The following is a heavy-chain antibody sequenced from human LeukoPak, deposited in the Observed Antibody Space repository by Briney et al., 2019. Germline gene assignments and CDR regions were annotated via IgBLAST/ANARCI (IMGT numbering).Heavy chain of an antibody. CDR3: ARDGDYGGNSGYFYPMAV. Sequence: GGSLRLSCAASGFTFSDYYMTWIRQAPGKGLEWVAYISSRSGSTHYADSVKGRFTISRDNAKNSLFLQINSLRADDTAVYYCARDGDYGGNSGYFYPMAVWGQGTTVTVSS. D-gene: IGHD4-23*01. CDR1: GFTFSDYY. J-gene: IGHJ6*02. CDR2: ISSRSGST. V-gene: IGHV3-11*01.